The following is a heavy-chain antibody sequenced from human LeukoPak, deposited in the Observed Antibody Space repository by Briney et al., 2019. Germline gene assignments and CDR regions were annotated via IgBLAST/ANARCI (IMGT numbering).Heavy chain of an antibody. J-gene: IGHJ4*02. Sequence: VASVKVSCKASGYTFTSYDINWVRQATGQGLEWMGWMNPNSGNTGYAQKFQGRVTMTRNTSISTAYMELSSLRSEDTAVYYCARVPFEDGGNSVSLVSWGQGTLVTVSS. CDR1: GYTFTSYD. V-gene: IGHV1-8*01. CDR3: ARVPFEDGGNSVSLVS. D-gene: IGHD4-23*01. CDR2: MNPNSGNT.